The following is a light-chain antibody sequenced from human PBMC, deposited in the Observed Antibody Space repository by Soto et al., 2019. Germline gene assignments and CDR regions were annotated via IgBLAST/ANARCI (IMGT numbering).Light chain of an antibody. V-gene: IGKV3-11*01. Sequence: EIVLTQSPATLSLSPGERATLSCRASQSVGNWLFWYQQKRGQAPRLLIYDASSRAAGVPERFSASGSGTDFTLPISSLEPEDFTVYYCQQHSTWPLTFGGGTKVEIK. CDR1: QSVGNW. J-gene: IGKJ4*01. CDR3: QQHSTWPLT. CDR2: DAS.